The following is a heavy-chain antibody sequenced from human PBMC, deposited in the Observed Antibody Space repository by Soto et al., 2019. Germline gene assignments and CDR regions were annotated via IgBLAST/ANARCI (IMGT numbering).Heavy chain of an antibody. J-gene: IGHJ4*02. CDR3: ARGGLRSGGWDRNYFDF. CDR1: GFTFSSYS. D-gene: IGHD2-15*01. V-gene: IGHV3-21*01. Sequence: GGSLRLSCAASGFTFSSYSMNWVRQAPGKGLEWVSSISCSTSYIYYADSVKGRFTISRDNAKNSLYLQMNSLRAEDTAVYYCARGGLRSGGWDRNYFDFWGQGTLVTVSS. CDR2: ISCSTSYI.